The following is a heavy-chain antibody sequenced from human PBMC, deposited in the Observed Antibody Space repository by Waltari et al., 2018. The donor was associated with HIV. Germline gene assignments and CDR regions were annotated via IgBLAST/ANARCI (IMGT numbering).Heavy chain of an antibody. CDR2: IKQDGSEK. Sequence: EVQLVESGGGLVQPGGSLRLSCAASGFTFSRYWMSWVRQAPGKGLEGVANIKQDGSEKYYVDSVKGRFTMSRDNAKNSLYLQMNSPRAEDTAVYYCARVYSSSSGRALDSWGQGTLVTVSS. V-gene: IGHV3-7*01. J-gene: IGHJ5*01. CDR1: GFTFSRYW. CDR3: ARVYSSSSGRALDS. D-gene: IGHD6-19*01.